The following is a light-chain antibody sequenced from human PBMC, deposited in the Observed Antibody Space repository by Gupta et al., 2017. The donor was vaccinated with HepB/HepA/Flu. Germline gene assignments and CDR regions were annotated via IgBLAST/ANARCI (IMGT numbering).Light chain of an antibody. CDR2: ANN. CDR1: RSNTGAGYD. Sequence: QSVLTQPRSVSGVPGQRVTIACTGSRSNTGAGYDVHWYQQLPGTAPTVLIYANNHRPSGVPARYSGSKSSTSAALAITGLQAADEADYYCQSYDSSLNGWVFGGGTKLTVL. J-gene: IGLJ3*02. V-gene: IGLV1-40*01. CDR3: QSYDSSLNGWV.